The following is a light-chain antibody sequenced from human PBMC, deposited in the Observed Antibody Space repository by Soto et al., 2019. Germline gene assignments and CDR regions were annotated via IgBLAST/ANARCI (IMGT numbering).Light chain of an antibody. Sequence: DVVMTQSPLSLPVTLGQPASISCRSSQSLVYSDGNTYLNWFQQRPGQSPRRLIYKVSNRDSGVPDRFGGSGSGTDFTLKISRVEAEDVGVYYCMQGTHWQWTFGQGTKVDIK. CDR3: MQGTHWQWT. V-gene: IGKV2-30*01. CDR1: QSLVYSDGNTY. CDR2: KVS. J-gene: IGKJ1*01.